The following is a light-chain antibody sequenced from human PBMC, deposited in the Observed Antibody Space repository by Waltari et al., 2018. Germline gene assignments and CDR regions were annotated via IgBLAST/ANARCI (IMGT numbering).Light chain of an antibody. V-gene: IGKV3-11*01. Sequence: EIVLTQSPATRSLSPGERATHSCRASQSVSSYLAWYPQKPGQAPRLLIYDASNRATGIPARFSGSGSGTDFTLTISSLEPEDFAVYYCQQRSNWPTFGPGTKVDIK. CDR3: QQRSNWPT. CDR2: DAS. CDR1: QSVSSY. J-gene: IGKJ3*01.